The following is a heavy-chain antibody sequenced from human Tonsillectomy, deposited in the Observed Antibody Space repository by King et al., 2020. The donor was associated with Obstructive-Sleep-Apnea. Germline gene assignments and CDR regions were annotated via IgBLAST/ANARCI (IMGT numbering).Heavy chain of an antibody. Sequence: VQLVESGGGLVQPGGSLRLSCSASGFTFNNYAMHWVRQAPGKGLEYVSAISSNGGSTYYADSMKGRFTISRDNSKNTLYLQMSSLGAEDTAVYYCVKSALGASGSYYKSFDYWGQGTLVTVSS. CDR2: ISSNGGST. V-gene: IGHV3-64D*06. CDR1: GFTFNNYA. CDR3: VKSALGASGSYYKSFDY. D-gene: IGHD3-10*01. J-gene: IGHJ4*02.